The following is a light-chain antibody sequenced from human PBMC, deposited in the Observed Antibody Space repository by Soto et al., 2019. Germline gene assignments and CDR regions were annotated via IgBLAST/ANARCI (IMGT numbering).Light chain of an antibody. CDR2: AES. Sequence: DIQLTQSPSFLSASVGDRVTITCRASQGIAGSLAWYQQKPGKPPKLLIYAESTLQSGVPSRFSGSGSGTRGTLTISSLQPEDVAVYYCQQYGSSPWTFGQGTKVDIK. J-gene: IGKJ1*01. V-gene: IGKV1-9*01. CDR1: QGIAGS. CDR3: QQYGSSPWT.